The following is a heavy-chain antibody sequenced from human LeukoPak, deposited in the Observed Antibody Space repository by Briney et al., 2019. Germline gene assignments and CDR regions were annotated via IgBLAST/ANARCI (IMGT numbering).Heavy chain of an antibody. J-gene: IGHJ3*02. CDR2: IFYSGTT. CDR1: GGSTTSGGYY. D-gene: IGHD3-10*01. V-gene: IGHV4-31*11. Sequence: SETLSLTCAVYGGSTTSGGYYWGWIRQHPGKGLEWIGHIFYSGTTHYNPSLKSRISISLDMSKNQFSLNLNSVTVADTAVYFCARDRGVRGTNAFDIWGQGTMVTVSS. CDR3: ARDRGVRGTNAFDI.